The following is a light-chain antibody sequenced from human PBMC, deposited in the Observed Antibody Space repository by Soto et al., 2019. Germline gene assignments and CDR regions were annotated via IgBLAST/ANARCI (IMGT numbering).Light chain of an antibody. J-gene: IGKJ2*01. CDR3: QQRSNWPPT. V-gene: IGKV3-11*01. CDR2: DAS. Sequence: EIVLTQSPATLSLSPGERATLSCRASQSVRSYLAWYQQKHGQAPRLLIYDASNRATGIPARFSGGGSGTDFTLAISSLEPEDFAVYYCQQRSNWPPTFSQRTKLEIK. CDR1: QSVRSY.